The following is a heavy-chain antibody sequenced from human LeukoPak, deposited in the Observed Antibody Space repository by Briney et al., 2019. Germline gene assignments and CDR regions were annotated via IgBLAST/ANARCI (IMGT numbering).Heavy chain of an antibody. CDR3: ASLKNYYDSSGYLVTDAFDI. V-gene: IGHV1-18*01. D-gene: IGHD3-22*01. CDR1: GYTFTSYG. Sequence: ASVKVSCKASGYTFTSYGISWVRQAPGQGLEWMGWISAYNGNTNYTQKLQGRVTMTTDTSTSTAYMELRSLRSDDTAVYYCASLKNYYDSSGYLVTDAFDIWGQGTMVTVSS. J-gene: IGHJ3*02. CDR2: ISAYNGNT.